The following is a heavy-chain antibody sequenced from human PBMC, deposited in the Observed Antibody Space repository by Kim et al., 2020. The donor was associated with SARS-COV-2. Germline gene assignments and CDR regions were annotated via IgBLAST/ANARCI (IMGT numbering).Heavy chain of an antibody. D-gene: IGHD3-10*01. CDR3: VSTGRFGELIGY. J-gene: IGHJ4*02. CDR1: GGTFSSYA. CDR2: IIPIFGTA. V-gene: IGHV1-69*13. Sequence: SVKVSCKASGGTFSSYAISWVRQAPGQGLEWMGGIIPIFGTANYAQKFQGRVTITADESTSTAYMELSSLRSEDTAVYYCVSTGRFGELIGYWGQGTLVTVSS.